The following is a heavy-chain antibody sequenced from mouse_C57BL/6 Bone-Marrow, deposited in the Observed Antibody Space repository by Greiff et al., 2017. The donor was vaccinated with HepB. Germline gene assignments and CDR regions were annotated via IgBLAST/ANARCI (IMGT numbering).Heavy chain of an antibody. V-gene: IGHV5-4*01. Sequence: EVQLVESGGGLVKPGGSLKLSCAASGFTLSSYAMSWVRQTPEKRLEWVATISDGGSYTYYPDNVKGRFTISRDNAKNNLYLQMSHLKSEDTAMYYCAREDWDPGNYFDYWGQGTTLTVSS. CDR1: GFTLSSYA. CDR2: ISDGGSYT. D-gene: IGHD4-1*01. CDR3: AREDWDPGNYFDY. J-gene: IGHJ2*01.